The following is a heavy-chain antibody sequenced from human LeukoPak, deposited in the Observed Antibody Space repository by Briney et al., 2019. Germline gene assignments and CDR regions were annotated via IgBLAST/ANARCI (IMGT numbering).Heavy chain of an antibody. V-gene: IGHV3-7*02. D-gene: IGHD2-21*02. CDR3: MMSLTAHYYYGMDV. CDR2: LKQDGSEK. CDR1: GFTFNTYW. Sequence: PGVSLRLSCAASGFTFNTYWMSWVRQAPGKGREWVANLKQDGSEKYYVDSVKGRFTISRDNTKNSLYLQMNSLRADDTAVYHCMMSLTAHYYYGMDVWGQGTTVTVSS. J-gene: IGHJ6*02.